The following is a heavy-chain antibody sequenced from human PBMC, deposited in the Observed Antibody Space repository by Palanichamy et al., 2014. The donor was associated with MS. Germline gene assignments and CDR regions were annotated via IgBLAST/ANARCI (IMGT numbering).Heavy chain of an antibody. CDR1: GGTFSSYA. J-gene: IGHJ6*02. D-gene: IGHD2-8*01. Sequence: QVQLVQSGAEVRKPGSSVKVSCKASGGTFSSYALSWVRQAPGQGLEWMGGIIPMFGTTNYAQTFQGRVTITADGATSSAYMELSALRSEDTAVYYCARSGGHCTNGVCPYYYYYYAMDVWGQGTTVTVSS. CDR3: ARSGGHCTNGVCPYYYYYYAMDV. CDR2: IIPMFGTT. V-gene: IGHV1-69*01.